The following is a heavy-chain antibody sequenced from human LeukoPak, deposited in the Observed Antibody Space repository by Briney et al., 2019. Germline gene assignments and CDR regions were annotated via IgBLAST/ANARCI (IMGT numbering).Heavy chain of an antibody. D-gene: IGHD3-3*01. J-gene: IGHJ4*02. CDR2: IIPISGIA. V-gene: IGHV1-69*04. CDR3: AREDTTYYDFWSGYKPLDY. CDR1: GGTFSSYA. Sequence: SVKVSCKASGGTFSSYAISWVRQAPGQGLEWMGRIIPISGIANYAQKFQGRVTITADKSTSTAYMELSSLRSEDTAVCYCAREDTTYYDFWSGYKPLDYWGQGTLVTVSS.